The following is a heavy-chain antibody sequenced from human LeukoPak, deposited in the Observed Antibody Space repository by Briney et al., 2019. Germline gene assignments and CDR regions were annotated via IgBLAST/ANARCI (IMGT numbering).Heavy chain of an antibody. V-gene: IGHV1-18*01. D-gene: IGHD3-22*01. Sequence: ASVKVSCKASGYTFTSYGISWVRQAPGQGLEWMGWISAYNGNTNYAQKLQGRVTMTTDTSTSTAYMEPTSLRSDDPAVYYCAIAPTGYYYDSSGYFYCYWGQGTLVTVSS. CDR3: AIAPTGYYYDSSGYFYCY. CDR1: GYTFTSYG. J-gene: IGHJ4*02. CDR2: ISAYNGNT.